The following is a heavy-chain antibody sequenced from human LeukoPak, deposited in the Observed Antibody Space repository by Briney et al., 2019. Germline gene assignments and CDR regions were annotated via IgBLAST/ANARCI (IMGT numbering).Heavy chain of an antibody. J-gene: IGHJ4*02. Sequence: GGSLRLSCAASGFTFSSYAMSWVRQAPGEGLEWVSAIRGSGGRTYYADSVKGRFTISRDNSKNTLYLQMNSLRAEDTAVYYCAKVPFIERQQPPDYWGQGTLVTVSS. D-gene: IGHD1-1*01. V-gene: IGHV3-23*01. CDR2: IRGSGGRT. CDR3: AKVPFIERQQPPDY. CDR1: GFTFSSYA.